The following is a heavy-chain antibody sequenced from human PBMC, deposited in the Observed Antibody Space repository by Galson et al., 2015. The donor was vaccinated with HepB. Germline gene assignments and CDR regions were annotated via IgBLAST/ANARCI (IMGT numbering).Heavy chain of an antibody. CDR2: IWYDGSNK. D-gene: IGHD6-13*01. Sequence: SLRLSCAASGFTFSSFGMHWVRQAPGKGLEWVAVIWYDGSNKYYADSVKGRFTISRDDSKNTLYLQMNSLRAEDTAVYYCARDTLLAAAGTVRSYGMDVWGQGTTVTVSS. V-gene: IGHV3-33*01. CDR3: ARDTLLAAAGTVRSYGMDV. CDR1: GFTFSSFG. J-gene: IGHJ6*02.